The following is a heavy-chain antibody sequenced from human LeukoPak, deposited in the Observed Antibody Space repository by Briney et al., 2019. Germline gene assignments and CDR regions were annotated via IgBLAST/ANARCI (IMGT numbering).Heavy chain of an antibody. V-gene: IGHV3-21*01. CDR3: ARALGVGRFDY. D-gene: IGHD3-3*01. J-gene: IGHJ4*02. Sequence: GGSLRLSCAASGFTFSSYGMSWVRQAPGKGLEWVSSISSSSSYIYYADSVKGRFTISRDNAKNSLYLQMNSLRAEDTAVYYCARALGVGRFDYWGQGTLVTVSS. CDR2: ISSSSSYI. CDR1: GFTFSSYG.